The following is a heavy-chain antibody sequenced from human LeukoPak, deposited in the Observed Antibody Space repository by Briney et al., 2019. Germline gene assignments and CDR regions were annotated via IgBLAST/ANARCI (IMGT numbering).Heavy chain of an antibody. Sequence: RPGGSLRLSCSASGFSFSNYAMHWVRHAPGKGQENVSAISTNGGDTYYADSVQGRFTISRDDSKNTLYLQMSSLRAEDTALYYCVKDLLGYCSSTSCYATGPFDYWGQGTLVTVSS. J-gene: IGHJ4*02. D-gene: IGHD2-2*01. CDR3: VKDLLGYCSSTSCYATGPFDY. CDR1: GFSFSNYA. CDR2: ISTNGGDT. V-gene: IGHV3-64D*09.